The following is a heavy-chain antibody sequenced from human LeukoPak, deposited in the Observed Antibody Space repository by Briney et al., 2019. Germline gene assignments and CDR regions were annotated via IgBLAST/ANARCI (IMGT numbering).Heavy chain of an antibody. Sequence: GESLKISCKGSGYTFTDYWIGWVRQMPGKGLEWMGIIYPADSDSRYSPSFQGQVTISVDKSISTAYLQWSSLKASDTAMYYCVRREGLRYFDRRHNWFDPWGQGTLVTVSS. J-gene: IGHJ5*02. CDR3: VRREGLRYFDRRHNWFDP. D-gene: IGHD3-9*01. CDR1: GYTFTDYW. CDR2: IYPADSDS. V-gene: IGHV5-51*01.